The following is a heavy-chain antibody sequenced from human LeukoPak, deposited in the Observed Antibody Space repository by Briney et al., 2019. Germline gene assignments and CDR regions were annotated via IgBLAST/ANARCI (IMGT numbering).Heavy chain of an antibody. CDR1: GYTFTSYD. D-gene: IGHD6-19*01. Sequence: GASVKVSCKASGYTFTSYDINWVRQATGQGLEWMGWMNPNSGNTGYAQKFQGRVNMTRNTSISTAYMELSSLRSEDTAVYYCERGPYRQWLVQTTTLGDYWGQGTLVTVSS. CDR3: ERGPYRQWLVQTTTLGDY. J-gene: IGHJ4*02. CDR2: MNPNSGNT. V-gene: IGHV1-8*01.